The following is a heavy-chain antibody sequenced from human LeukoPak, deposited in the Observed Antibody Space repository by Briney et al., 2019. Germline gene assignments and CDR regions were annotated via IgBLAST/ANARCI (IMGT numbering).Heavy chain of an antibody. J-gene: IGHJ4*02. CDR2: ISSSSSYI. CDR1: GFTFSSYS. CDR3: ASILWFGESNYFDY. D-gene: IGHD3-10*01. V-gene: IGHV3-21*01. Sequence: GGSLRLSCAASGFTFSSYSMNWVRQAPGKGLEWVSSISSSSSYIYYADSVKGRFTISRDNAKNSLYLQMNSLRAEDTAVYYCASILWFGESNYFDYWGQGTLVTVSS.